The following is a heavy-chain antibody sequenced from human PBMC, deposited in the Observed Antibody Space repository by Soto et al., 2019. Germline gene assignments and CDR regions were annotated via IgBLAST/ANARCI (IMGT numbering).Heavy chain of an antibody. CDR2: ISYDGSNK. V-gene: IGHV3-30-3*01. D-gene: IGHD3-3*01. Sequence: GGSLRLSCAAAGFTFSSYAMHWVRQATGKGLEWVAVISYDGSNKYYADSVKGRFTISRDNSKNTLYLQMNSLRAEDTAVYYCARDGMEWLLWSYYYYGMDVWGQGTTVTVSS. CDR3: ARDGMEWLLWSYYYYGMDV. J-gene: IGHJ6*02. CDR1: GFTFSSYA.